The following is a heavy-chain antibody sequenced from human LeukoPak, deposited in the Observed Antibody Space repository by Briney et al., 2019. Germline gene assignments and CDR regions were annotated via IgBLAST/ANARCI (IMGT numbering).Heavy chain of an antibody. CDR3: ARDPAQWLATNT. J-gene: IGHJ5*02. CDR2: IIPILGIA. V-gene: IGHV1-69*04. D-gene: IGHD6-19*01. Sequence: SVKVSCKASGGTFSSYAISWVRQAPGQGLEWMGRIIPILGIANYAQKFQGRVTITADKSTSTAYMELSSLRSEDTAVYYCARDPAQWLATNTWGQGTLVTVSS. CDR1: GGTFSSYA.